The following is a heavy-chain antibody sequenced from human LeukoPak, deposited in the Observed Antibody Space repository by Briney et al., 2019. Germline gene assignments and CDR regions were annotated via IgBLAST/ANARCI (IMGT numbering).Heavy chain of an antibody. J-gene: IGHJ4*02. CDR2: IIPIFGTA. CDR1: GGTFSSYA. D-gene: IGHD6-13*01. CDR3: ARDGNSAAAGPFDY. Sequence: GSSVKVSCKASGGTFSSYAISWVRQAPGQGLEWMGGIIPIFGTANYAQKFQGRVTMTRDASTSTVYMELSSLRSEDTAVYYCARDGNSAAAGPFDYWGQGTLVTVSS. V-gene: IGHV1-69*05.